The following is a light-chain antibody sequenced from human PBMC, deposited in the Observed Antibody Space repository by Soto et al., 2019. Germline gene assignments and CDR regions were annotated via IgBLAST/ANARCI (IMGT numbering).Light chain of an antibody. CDR2: DVH. CDR1: SSDVGVYNY. V-gene: IGLV2-14*03. CDR3: SSYTDSITLI. J-gene: IGLJ2*01. Sequence: QSALTQPASVSGSPGQSITISCTGTSSDVGVYNYVSWYQQHPGTAPKLVIFDVHNRPSGVSARFSGSKSGNTASLTISGLQAEDEADYYCSSYTDSITLIFGGGTKLTVL.